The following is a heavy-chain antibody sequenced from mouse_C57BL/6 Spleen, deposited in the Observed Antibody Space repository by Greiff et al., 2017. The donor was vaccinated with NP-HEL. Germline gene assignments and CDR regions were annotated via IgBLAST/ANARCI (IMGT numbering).Heavy chain of an antibody. Sequence: VQLQQSGAELVRPGTSVKVSCKASGYAFTNYLIEWVKQRPGQGLEWIGVINPGSGGTNYNEKFKGKATLTADKSASTAYRQLSSLTSEDSAVYFCARRRPSYYFDYRGQGTTLTVSS. V-gene: IGHV1-54*01. J-gene: IGHJ2*01. CDR2: INPGSGGT. CDR1: GYAFTNYL. CDR3: ARRRPSYYFDY.